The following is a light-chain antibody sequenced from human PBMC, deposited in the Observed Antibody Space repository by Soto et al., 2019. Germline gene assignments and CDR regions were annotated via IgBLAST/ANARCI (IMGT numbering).Light chain of an antibody. Sequence: DIQMTQSPSSLSASVGDRVTITCRASEDISNYLAWYQQKPGKVPKLLIYGASTLQSGVPSQFSGSGSGTDFTLTISSLQTEDVATYYCQNYNRAPWTFGQGTKVESK. V-gene: IGKV1-27*01. CDR1: EDISNY. CDR3: QNYNRAPWT. CDR2: GAS. J-gene: IGKJ1*01.